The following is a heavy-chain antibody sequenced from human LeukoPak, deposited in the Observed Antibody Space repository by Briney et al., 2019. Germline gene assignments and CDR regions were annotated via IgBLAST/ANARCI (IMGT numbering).Heavy chain of an antibody. Sequence: ASVKVSCKASGYTFTGYYMHWVRQAPGQGLEWMGWINPNSGGTNYAQKFQGRVTMIRDTSISTAYMELSRLRSDDTAVYYCARDSLAAAVLANYFFDYWGQGTLVTVSS. CDR1: GYTFTGYY. CDR3: ARDSLAAAVLANYFFDY. CDR2: INPNSGGT. D-gene: IGHD6-13*01. V-gene: IGHV1-2*02. J-gene: IGHJ4*02.